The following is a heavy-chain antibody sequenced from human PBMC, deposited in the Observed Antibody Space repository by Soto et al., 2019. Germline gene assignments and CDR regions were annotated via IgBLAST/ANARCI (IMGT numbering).Heavy chain of an antibody. Sequence: SLRLSCATSGIAFNSSGMHWLRQSPGKGLEWLALIWFDGSNRIYADPVKGRFTISRDNSKNTLYLQMYSLRADDTAIYYCARGNNHFDRWGQGILVTVSS. D-gene: IGHD1-20*01. CDR2: IWFDGSNR. CDR3: ARGNNHFDR. J-gene: IGHJ4*02. V-gene: IGHV3-33*01. CDR1: GIAFNSSG.